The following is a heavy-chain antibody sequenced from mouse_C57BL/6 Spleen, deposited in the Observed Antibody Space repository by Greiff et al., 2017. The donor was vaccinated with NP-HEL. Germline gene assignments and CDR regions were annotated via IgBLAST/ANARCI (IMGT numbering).Heavy chain of an antibody. D-gene: IGHD2-3*01. CDR3: AKPRGYDGYYFDY. J-gene: IGHJ2*01. V-gene: IGHV1-72*01. CDR2: IDPNSGGT. CDR1: GYTFTSYW. Sequence: QVQLQQPGAELVKPGASVKLSCKASGYTFTSYWMHWVKQRPGRGLEWIGRIDPNSGGTKYNEKFKSKATLTVDKPSSPAYMKLSSLTSEDSAASDSAKPRGYDGYYFDYWGQGTTLTVSS.